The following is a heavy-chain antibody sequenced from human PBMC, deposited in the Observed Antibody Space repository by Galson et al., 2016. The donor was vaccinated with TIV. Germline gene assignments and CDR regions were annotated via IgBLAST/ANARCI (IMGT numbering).Heavy chain of an antibody. J-gene: IGHJ6*02. Sequence: SLRLSCAASGFPFSKYWMTWVRQAPGKGLEWVAVISYDGNNKNYADSVKGRSTISRDNSGNALYLQMNSLRPEDTAVYYCARDAGAYFYYGMDVWGQGTTVTVSS. CDR2: ISYDGNNK. V-gene: IGHV3-30-3*01. D-gene: IGHD7-27*01. CDR1: GFPFSKYW. CDR3: ARDAGAYFYYGMDV.